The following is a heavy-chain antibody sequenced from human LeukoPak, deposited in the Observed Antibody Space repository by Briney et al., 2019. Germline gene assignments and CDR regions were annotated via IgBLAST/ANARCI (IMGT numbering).Heavy chain of an antibody. CDR1: GFTFSSYF. CDR2: ISGSDNTT. Sequence: GGSLRLSCAASGFTFSSYFMIWVRQAPGKGLEWVSYISGSDNTTHYADSVKGRFTISRDNSKNTLYLQMNSLRAEDTAVYYCARGYYDFWSGYYGDYWGQGTLVTVSS. CDR3: ARGYYDFWSGYYGDY. J-gene: IGHJ4*02. D-gene: IGHD3-3*01. V-gene: IGHV3-48*01.